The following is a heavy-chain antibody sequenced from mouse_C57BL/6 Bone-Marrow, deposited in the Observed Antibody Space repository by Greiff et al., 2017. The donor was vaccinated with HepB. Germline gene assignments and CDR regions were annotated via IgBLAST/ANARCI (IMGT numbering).Heavy chain of an antibody. Sequence: EVKLVESGAELVRPGASVKLSCTASGFNIKDDYMHWVKQRPEQGLEWIGWIDPENGDTEYASKFQGKATITADTSSNTAYLQLSSLTSEDTAVYYCTGDIVPAYWGQGTTLTVSS. CDR1: GFNIKDDY. CDR2: IDPENGDT. J-gene: IGHJ2*01. D-gene: IGHD2-5*01. CDR3: TGDIVPAY. V-gene: IGHV14-4*01.